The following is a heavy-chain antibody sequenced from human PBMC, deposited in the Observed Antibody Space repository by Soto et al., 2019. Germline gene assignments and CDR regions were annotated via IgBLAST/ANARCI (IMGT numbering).Heavy chain of an antibody. V-gene: IGHV3-30-3*01. D-gene: IGHD3-22*01. CDR3: AREVRGITMITSPRSGMDV. J-gene: IGHJ6*02. CDR2: ISYDGSNK. CDR1: GFTFSSYA. Sequence: PGGSLRLSCAASGFTFSSYAMHWVRQAPGKGLEWVAVISYDGSNKYYADSVKGRFTISRDNSKNTLYLQMNSLRAEDTAVYYCAREVRGITMITSPRSGMDVWGQGTTVTVSS.